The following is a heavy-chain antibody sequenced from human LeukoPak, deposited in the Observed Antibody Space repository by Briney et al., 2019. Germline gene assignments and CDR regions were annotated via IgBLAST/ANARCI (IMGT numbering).Heavy chain of an antibody. CDR3: ARLWGYCSSTSCYYNWFDP. V-gene: IGHV4-39*01. CDR1: GGSISSSSYY. CDR2: IYYSGST. J-gene: IGHJ5*02. D-gene: IGHD2-2*01. Sequence: SETLSLTCTVSGGSISSSSYYWGWIRQPPGKGLEWIGSIYYSGSTYYNPSLKSRVTISVDTSKNQFSLKLSSVTAADTAVYYCARLWGYCSSTSCYYNWFDPWGQATLVTVSS.